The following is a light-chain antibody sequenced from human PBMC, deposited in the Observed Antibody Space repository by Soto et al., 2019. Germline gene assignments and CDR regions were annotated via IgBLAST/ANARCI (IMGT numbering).Light chain of an antibody. V-gene: IGKV1-9*01. Sequence: DIQLTQSPSFLSASVGDRVTITCRASQGISSYLAWYQQKPGKAPTLLIYDVSRLETGVPSRFSGSGSGTEFTLTINSLQPEDFATYFCQQYDTYYTFGQGTKVDIK. J-gene: IGKJ2*01. CDR1: QGISSY. CDR2: DVS. CDR3: QQYDTYYT.